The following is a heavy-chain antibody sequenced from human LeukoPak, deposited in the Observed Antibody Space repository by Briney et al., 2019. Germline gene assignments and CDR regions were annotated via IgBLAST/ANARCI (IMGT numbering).Heavy chain of an antibody. V-gene: IGHV4-4*07. J-gene: IGHJ5*02. CDR2: IYYSGST. Sequence: SETLSLTCTVSGGSISSYYWSWIRQPAGKGLEWIGSIYYSGSTYYNPSLKSRVTISVDTSKNQFSLKLSSVTAADTAVYYCAISLGYCSSTSCFRWFDPWGQGTLVTVSS. CDR1: GGSISSYY. D-gene: IGHD2-2*01. CDR3: AISLGYCSSTSCFRWFDP.